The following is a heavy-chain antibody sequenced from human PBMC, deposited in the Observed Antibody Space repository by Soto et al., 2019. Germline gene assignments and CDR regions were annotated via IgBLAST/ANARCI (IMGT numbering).Heavy chain of an antibody. Sequence: GGSLRLSCAASGFTFSSYAMSWVRQAPGKGLEWVSAISGSGGSTYYADSVKGRFTISRDNSKNTLYLQMNSLRAEDTAVYYCAKEAYCSGGSCYGVTDAFDIWGQGTMVTVSS. D-gene: IGHD2-15*01. J-gene: IGHJ3*02. CDR2: ISGSGGST. CDR3: AKEAYCSGGSCYGVTDAFDI. V-gene: IGHV3-23*01. CDR1: GFTFSSYA.